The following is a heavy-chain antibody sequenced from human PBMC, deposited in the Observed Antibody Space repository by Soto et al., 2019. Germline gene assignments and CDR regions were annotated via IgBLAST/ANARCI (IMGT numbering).Heavy chain of an antibody. CDR3: ERGLWSGSYQLVDY. CDR2: INHSGST. D-gene: IGHD1-26*01. V-gene: IGHV4-34*01. J-gene: IGHJ4*02. CDR1: GGSFSGYY. Sequence: SETLSLTCAVYGGSFSGYYWSWIRQPPGKGLEWIGEINHSGSTNYNPSLKSRVTISVDTSKNQFSLKLSSVTAADTAVYYCERGLWSGSYQLVDYWGQGNLVTV.